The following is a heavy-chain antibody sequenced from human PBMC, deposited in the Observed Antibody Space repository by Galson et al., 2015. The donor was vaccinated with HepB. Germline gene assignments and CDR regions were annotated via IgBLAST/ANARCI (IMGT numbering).Heavy chain of an antibody. CDR2: IYPGDSDT. V-gene: IGHV5-51*01. CDR1: GYSFTSYW. J-gene: IGHJ3*02. Sequence: QSGAEVKKPGESLKISCRGSGYSFTSYWIGWVRQMPGKGLEWMGIIYPGDSDTRYSPSFQGQVTISADKSISTAYLQWSSLKASDTAMYYCARQGDYGDYLLAFDIWGQGTMVTVSS. D-gene: IGHD4-17*01. CDR3: ARQGDYGDYLLAFDI.